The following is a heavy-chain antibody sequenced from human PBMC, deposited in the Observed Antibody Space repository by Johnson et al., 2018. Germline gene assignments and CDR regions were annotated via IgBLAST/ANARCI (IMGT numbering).Heavy chain of an antibody. CDR3: ARLVALPDFYYGMDV. CDR1: GYTFTSYE. CDR2: MNPNSGNT. Sequence: QVQLVQSGAEVREPGASVKVSCKASGYTFTSYEINWVRQATGQGLEWMGWMNPNSGNTDYAQNFQDRVTMTRNSSITTAYMELSSLRSEDPAVYYCARLVALPDFYYGMDVWGQGTTVTVSS. J-gene: IGHJ6*02. V-gene: IGHV1-8*01. D-gene: IGHD2-21*01.